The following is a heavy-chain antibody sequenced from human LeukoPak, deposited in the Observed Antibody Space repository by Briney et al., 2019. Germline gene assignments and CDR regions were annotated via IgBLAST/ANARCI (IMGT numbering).Heavy chain of an antibody. J-gene: IGHJ2*01. D-gene: IGHD2-21*02. V-gene: IGHV4-39*07. CDR3: ATSGVVTPETDPYWYFDL. CDR2: IYYSGST. CDR1: GGSISSSSYY. Sequence: SETLSLTCTVSGGSISSSSYYWGWIRQPPGKGLEWIGSIYYSGSTYYNPSLKSRVTISVDTSKNQFSLKLSSVTAADTAVYYCATSGVVTPETDPYWYFDLWGRGTLVTVSS.